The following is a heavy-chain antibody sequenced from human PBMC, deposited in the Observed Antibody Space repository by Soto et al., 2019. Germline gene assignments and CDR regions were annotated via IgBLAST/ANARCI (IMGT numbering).Heavy chain of an antibody. D-gene: IGHD3-22*01. V-gene: IGHV1-18*01. Sequence: QVQLVQSGAEVKKPGASVKVSCKASGYTFTSYGISWVRQAPGQGLEWMGWISAYNGDTKSGKKFQGRLTMTTDTSTTTAYMELRSLTSDDKAVYYCARGDSYDALDPWGQGTLVTVSS. CDR2: ISAYNGDT. J-gene: IGHJ5*02. CDR1: GYTFTSYG. CDR3: ARGDSYDALDP.